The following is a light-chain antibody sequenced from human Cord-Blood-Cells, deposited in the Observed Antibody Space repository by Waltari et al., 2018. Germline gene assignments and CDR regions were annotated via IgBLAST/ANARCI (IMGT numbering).Light chain of an antibody. J-gene: IGLJ2*01. Sequence: QSALTQPASVSGSPGQSITISCTGTSSDVGSYNLVSWYQQHPGKAPKLMIYEGSKRPSGVSNRFSVSKSGNTASLTISGLQAEDEADYYCCSYAGSTVFGGVTKLTVL. CDR1: SSDVGSYNL. V-gene: IGLV2-23*01. CDR2: EGS. CDR3: CSYAGSTV.